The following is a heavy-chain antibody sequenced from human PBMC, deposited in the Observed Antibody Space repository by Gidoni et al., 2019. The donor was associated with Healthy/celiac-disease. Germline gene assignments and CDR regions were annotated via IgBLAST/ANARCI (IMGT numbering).Heavy chain of an antibody. CDR2: ISYDGSNK. Sequence: KGLEWVAVISYDGSNKYYADSVKGRFTISRDNSKNTLYLQMNSLRAEDTAVYYCARGRSSGYYYIIDYWGQGTLVTVSS. CDR3: ARGRSSGYYYIIDY. J-gene: IGHJ4*02. V-gene: IGHV3-30-3*01. D-gene: IGHD3-22*01.